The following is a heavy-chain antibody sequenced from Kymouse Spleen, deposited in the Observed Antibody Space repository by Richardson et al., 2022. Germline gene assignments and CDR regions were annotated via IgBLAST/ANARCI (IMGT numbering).Heavy chain of an antibody. CDR2: INWNGGST. V-gene: IGHV3-20*d01. Sequence: EVQLVESGGGVVRPGGSLRLSCAASGFTFDDYGMSWVRQAPGKGLEWVSGINWNGGSTGYADSVKGRFTISRDNAKNSLYLQMNSLRAEDTALYYCARDRSITMVRGEGWFDPWGQGTLVTVSS. CDR1: GFTFDDYG. D-gene: IGHD3-10*01. J-gene: IGHJ5*02. CDR3: ARDRSITMVRGEGWFDP.